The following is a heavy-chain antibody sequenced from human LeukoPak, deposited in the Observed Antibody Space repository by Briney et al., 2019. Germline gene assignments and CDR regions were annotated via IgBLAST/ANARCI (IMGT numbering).Heavy chain of an antibody. CDR1: GFTFSNAW. Sequence: GGSLRLSCAASGFTFSNAWMSWVRQAPGKGLEWVGRIKSKTDGGTTDYAAPVKGRFTISRDDSKNTLYLQMNSLKTEDTAVYYCTTDLREGKPHSSSSSFDYWGQGTLVTVSS. CDR3: TTDLREGKPHSSSSSFDY. J-gene: IGHJ4*02. V-gene: IGHV3-15*01. CDR2: IKSKTDGGTT. D-gene: IGHD6-6*01.